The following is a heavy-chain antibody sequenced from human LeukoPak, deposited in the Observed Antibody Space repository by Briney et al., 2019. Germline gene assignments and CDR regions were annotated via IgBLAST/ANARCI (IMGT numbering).Heavy chain of an antibody. CDR2: INHSGST. V-gene: IGHV4-34*01. CDR1: GGSFSGYY. D-gene: IGHD2-8*02. Sequence: SETPSLTCAVYGGSFSGYYWSWIRQPPGKGLEWIGEINHSGSTNYNPSLKSRVTISVDTSKNQFSLKLSSVTAADTAVYYCARGGLVRRWFDPWGQGTLVTVSS. CDR3: ARGGLVRRWFDP. J-gene: IGHJ5*02.